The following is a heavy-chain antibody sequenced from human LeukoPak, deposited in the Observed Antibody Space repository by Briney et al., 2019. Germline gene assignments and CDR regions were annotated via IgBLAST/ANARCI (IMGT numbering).Heavy chain of an antibody. D-gene: IGHD4-17*01. CDR2: IYPGDSDT. Sequence: GESLRISCKGSGFTFTTYWIGWVRQMPGKCLEWMGIIYPGDSDTRYSPSFQGQVTISADKSISTAYLQWSSLKASDTAMYYCARHKIDCGELIWFDPWGQGTLVTVSS. V-gene: IGHV5-51*01. CDR1: GFTFTTYW. CDR3: ARHKIDCGELIWFDP. J-gene: IGHJ5*02.